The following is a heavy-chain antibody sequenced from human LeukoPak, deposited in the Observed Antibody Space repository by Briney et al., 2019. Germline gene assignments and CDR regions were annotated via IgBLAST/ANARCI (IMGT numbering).Heavy chain of an antibody. Sequence: AGRSLRLSCAASGFTFSNYNMNWVRQAPGKGLEWVSSISSSSSYIYYADSLRGRFTISRDNAENSLYLQMISLRAEDTAVYYCARGRDGSQSPIDYWGQGTLVTVSS. J-gene: IGHJ4*02. CDR3: ARGRDGSQSPIDY. CDR2: ISSSSSYI. V-gene: IGHV3-21*01. CDR1: GFTFSNYN. D-gene: IGHD5-24*01.